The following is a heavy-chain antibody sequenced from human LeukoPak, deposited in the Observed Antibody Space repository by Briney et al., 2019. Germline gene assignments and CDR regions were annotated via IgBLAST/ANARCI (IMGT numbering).Heavy chain of an antibody. CDR1: GYTLTELS. Sequence: GASVKVSCKVSGYTLTELSMHWVRQAPGKGLEWMGGFDPEDGETIYAQKFQGRVTMTEDTSTDTAYMELSSLRSEDMAVYYCAAAVAGQWVPRETFDYWGQGTLVTVSS. V-gene: IGHV1-24*01. CDR3: AAAVAGQWVPRETFDY. CDR2: FDPEDGET. D-gene: IGHD6-19*01. J-gene: IGHJ4*02.